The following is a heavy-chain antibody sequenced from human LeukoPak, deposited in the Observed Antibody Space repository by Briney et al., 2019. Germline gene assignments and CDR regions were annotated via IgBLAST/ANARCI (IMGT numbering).Heavy chain of an antibody. D-gene: IGHD3-9*01. CDR3: ATDSRNYDILTGYYRTRAFDP. V-gene: IGHV1-24*01. CDR1: GYTLTELS. CDR2: FDPEDGET. J-gene: IGHJ5*02. Sequence: ASVKVSCKVSGYTLTELSMHWVRQAPGKGLEWMGGFDPEDGETIYAQKFQGRVTMTEDTSTDTAYMELSSLRSEDTAVYYCATDSRNYDILTGYYRTRAFDPWGQGTLVTVSS.